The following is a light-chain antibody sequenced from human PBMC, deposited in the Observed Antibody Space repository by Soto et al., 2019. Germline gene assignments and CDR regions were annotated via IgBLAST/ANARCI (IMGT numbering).Light chain of an antibody. V-gene: IGKV1-12*01. CDR1: QGTSTW. CDR2: AAS. Sequence: DIQMTQSPSSVSASVGDRVTITCRASQGTSTWLAWYQQKPGQVPKLLIYAASTLQSGVPSRFSGSGSGTDFTLTISSLQPEDFATYYCQQTNNFPPVFGGGTKVEI. J-gene: IGKJ4*01. CDR3: QQTNNFPPV.